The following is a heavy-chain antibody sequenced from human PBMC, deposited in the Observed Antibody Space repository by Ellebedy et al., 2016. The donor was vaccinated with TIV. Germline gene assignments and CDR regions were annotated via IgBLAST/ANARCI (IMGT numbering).Heavy chain of an antibody. CDR3: VKGGYDRSGYYAPPVEC. CDR1: GFAFRSYA. D-gene: IGHD3-22*01. CDR2: IANDESGR. V-gene: IGHV3-30*18. J-gene: IGHJ4*02. Sequence: GESLKISCAASGFAFRSYAMHWVRQAPGKGLEWVAVIANDESGRHYADSVKGRFTISRDNSKNTLDLQMHSLRVEDTAVYYCVKGGYDRSGYYAPPVECWGQGTLVTVSS.